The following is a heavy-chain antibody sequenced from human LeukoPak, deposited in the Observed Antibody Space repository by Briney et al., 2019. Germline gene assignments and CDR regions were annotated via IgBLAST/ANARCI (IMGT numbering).Heavy chain of an antibody. CDR1: GDSVSTNSAA. J-gene: IGHJ6*02. Sequence: SQTLSLTCAISGDSVSTNSAAWNWIRQSPSRGLEWLGRTYYRSKWYNDYAVSVKSRITINPDTSKNQFSLQLNSVTPEDTAVYYCARADYGGNSGGYYYYGMDVWGQGTTVTVSS. V-gene: IGHV6-1*01. D-gene: IGHD4-23*01. CDR2: TYYRSKWYN. CDR3: ARADYGGNSGGYYYYGMDV.